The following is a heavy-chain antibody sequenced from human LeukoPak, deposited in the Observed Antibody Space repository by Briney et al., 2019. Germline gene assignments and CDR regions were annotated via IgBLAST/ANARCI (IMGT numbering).Heavy chain of an antibody. Sequence: GGSLRLSCAASGFTFSSYAMSWVRQAPGKGLEWVSAISGSGGSTYYADSVKGRFTISRDNSKDTLYLQMNSLRAEDKAVYYCAKTHPITMIVVVITPFDYWGQGTLVTVSS. V-gene: IGHV3-23*01. CDR2: ISGSGGST. CDR3: AKTHPITMIVVVITPFDY. J-gene: IGHJ4*02. D-gene: IGHD3-22*01. CDR1: GFTFSSYA.